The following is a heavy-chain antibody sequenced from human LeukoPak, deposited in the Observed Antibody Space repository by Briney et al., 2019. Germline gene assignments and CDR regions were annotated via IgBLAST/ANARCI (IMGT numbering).Heavy chain of an antibody. V-gene: IGHV3-11*01. D-gene: IGHD2-2*01. CDR2: ISSSGSTI. CDR3: ARGLPATLLDY. CDR1: GFTFRNYA. Sequence: GGSLRLSCVASGFTFRNYAMSWIRQAPGKGLEWVSYISSSGSTIYYADSVKGRFTISRDNAKNSLYLQMNSLRAEDTAVYYCARGLPATLLDYWGQGTLVTVSS. J-gene: IGHJ4*02.